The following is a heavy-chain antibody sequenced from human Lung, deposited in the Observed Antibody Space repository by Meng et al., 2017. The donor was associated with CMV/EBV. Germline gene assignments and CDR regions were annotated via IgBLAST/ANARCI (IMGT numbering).Heavy chain of an antibody. CDR3: ARPGRDFWSGYRAHLLMDV. CDR1: GYTFTGYY. V-gene: IGHV1-2*02. J-gene: IGHJ6*02. Sequence: ASXXVSXKASGYTFTGYYMHWVRQAPGQGLEWMGWINPNSGGTNYAQKFQGRVTMTRDTSISTAYMELSRLRSDDTAVYYCARPGRDFWSGYRAHLLMDVXGQGTTVTVS. CDR2: INPNSGGT. D-gene: IGHD3-3*01.